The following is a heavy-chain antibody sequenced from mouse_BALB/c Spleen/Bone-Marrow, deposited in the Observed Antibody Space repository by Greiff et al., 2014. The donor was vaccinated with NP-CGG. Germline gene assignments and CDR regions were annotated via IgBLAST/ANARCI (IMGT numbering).Heavy chain of an antibody. V-gene: IGHV1S135*01. D-gene: IGHD2-14*01. CDR1: GYAFTNYN. Sequence: VQLQQSGPELVKPGASVKVSCKASGYAFTNYNMNWVKQSHGKSLEWIGYIDPYSGGTNYNQKFRGKATLTVDKSSSTAYMHLNSLTSEDSAVYYCSRGVLAYFDYWGQGITLTVSS. CDR2: IDPYSGGT. CDR3: SRGVLAYFDY. J-gene: IGHJ2*01.